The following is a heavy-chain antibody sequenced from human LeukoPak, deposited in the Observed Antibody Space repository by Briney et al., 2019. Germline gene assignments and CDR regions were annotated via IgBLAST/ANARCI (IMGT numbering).Heavy chain of an antibody. CDR3: AREGGGIAVADTYFDY. J-gene: IGHJ4*02. CDR2: ISYDGSNK. Sequence: PGRSLRLSCAASGFTFSSYGMHWVRQAPGKGLEWVAVISYDGSNKYYADSVKGRFTISRDNSKNTLYLQMNSLRAEDTAVYYCAREGGGIAVADTYFDYWGQGTLVTVSS. D-gene: IGHD6-19*01. V-gene: IGHV3-30*03. CDR1: GFTFSSYG.